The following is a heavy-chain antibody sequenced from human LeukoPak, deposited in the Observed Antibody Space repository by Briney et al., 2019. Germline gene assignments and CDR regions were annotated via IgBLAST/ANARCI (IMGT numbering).Heavy chain of an antibody. CDR3: ASRTVAGAFDI. J-gene: IGHJ3*02. CDR2: IYYSGST. CDR1: GGSISSYY. V-gene: IGHV4-59*01. D-gene: IGHD6-19*01. Sequence: SETLSLTCTVSGGSISSYYWSWIRQPPGKGLEWIGYIYYSGSTNYIPSLKSRVTISVDTSKNQFSLKLSSVTAADTAVYYCASRTVAGAFDIWGQGTMVTVSS.